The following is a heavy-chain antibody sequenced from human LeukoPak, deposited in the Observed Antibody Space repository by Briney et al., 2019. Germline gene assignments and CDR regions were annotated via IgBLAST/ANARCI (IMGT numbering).Heavy chain of an antibody. D-gene: IGHD3-22*01. J-gene: IGHJ4*02. CDR3: ARTTYYYDSSGENTFDY. CDR2: IYTSGST. Sequence: SETLSPTCTVSGGPISSYYWSWIRQPPGKGLEWIGYIYTSGSTNYNPSLKSRVTISVDTSKNQFSLKLSSVTAADTAVYYCARTTYYYDSSGENTFDYWGQGTLVTVSS. V-gene: IGHV4-4*09. CDR1: GGPISSYY.